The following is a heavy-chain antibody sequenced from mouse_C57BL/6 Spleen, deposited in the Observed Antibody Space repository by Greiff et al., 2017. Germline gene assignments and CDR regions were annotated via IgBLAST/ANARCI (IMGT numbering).Heavy chain of an antibody. CDR3: ARGGGSSYSAWFAY. CDR1: GFSFSSYA. J-gene: IGHJ3*01. D-gene: IGHD1-1*01. CDR2: ISEGGSYT. Sequence: EVKVEESGGGLVKPGGSLKLSCAASGFSFSSYAMSWVRQTPEKRLEWVATISEGGSYTYAPDNVKGRFTSSRDNAKNNLYLQMSHLKSEDTAMYYCARGGGSSYSAWFAYWGQGTLVTVSA. V-gene: IGHV5-4*03.